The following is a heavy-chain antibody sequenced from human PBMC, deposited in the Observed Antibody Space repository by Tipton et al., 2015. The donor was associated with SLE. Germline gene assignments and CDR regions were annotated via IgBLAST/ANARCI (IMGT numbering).Heavy chain of an antibody. CDR2: MNPSGDMT. D-gene: IGHD1-26*01. Sequence: QSGPEVKKPGASVNVSCKASGYPFTAYCIHWVRQAPGQGLEWMGGMNPSGDMTNYAQKFQGRVTMTRDTSTSTVYMELSSLRSEDTAVYYCTRSYSGSYYYYYGMDVWGQGTTVTVSS. CDR3: TRSYSGSYYYYYGMDV. J-gene: IGHJ6*02. CDR1: GYPFTAYC. V-gene: IGHV1-46*03.